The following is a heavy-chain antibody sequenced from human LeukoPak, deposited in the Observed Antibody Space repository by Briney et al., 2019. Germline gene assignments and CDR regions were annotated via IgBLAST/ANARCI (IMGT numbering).Heavy chain of an antibody. Sequence: GGSLRLSCAASGFTFSSYSMKWVRQAPGKGLEWVSSISSSSSYIYYADSVKGRFTISRDNAKNSLYLQMNSLRAEDTAVYYCARAYSSSWYQGDYYYMDVWGKGTTVTISS. D-gene: IGHD6-13*01. CDR2: ISSSSSYI. CDR3: ARAYSSSWYQGDYYYMDV. CDR1: GFTFSSYS. J-gene: IGHJ6*03. V-gene: IGHV3-21*01.